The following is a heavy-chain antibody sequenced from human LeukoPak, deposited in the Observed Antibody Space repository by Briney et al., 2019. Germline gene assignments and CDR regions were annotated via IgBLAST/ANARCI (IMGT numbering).Heavy chain of an antibody. Sequence: PGGSLRLSCAASGFTFSSYWMHWVRQAPGKGLVWVSRINSDGSSTSYADSVKGRFTISRDNAKNTLYLQMNSLRAEDTAVYYCASGCSYGYFGYWGQGTLVTVSS. J-gene: IGHJ4*02. CDR1: GFTFSSYW. CDR3: ASGCSYGYFGY. D-gene: IGHD5-18*01. V-gene: IGHV3-74*01. CDR2: INSDGSST.